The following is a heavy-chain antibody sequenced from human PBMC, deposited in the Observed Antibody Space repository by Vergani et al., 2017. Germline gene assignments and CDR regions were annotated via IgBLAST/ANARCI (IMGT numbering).Heavy chain of an antibody. CDR2: INNNGGST. Sequence: QLLESGGGLIQPGGSLRLSCAASGFTFNSYAMTWVRQAPGKGLEWVSGINNNGGSTYYADSVKGRFTISRDNSKNTLYLQMTDLGAEDTATYYCAKVCGSTSCPYWGGAFDVLGHGTMVTVSS. D-gene: IGHD2-2*01. J-gene: IGHJ3*01. CDR1: GFTFNSYA. V-gene: IGHV3-23*01. CDR3: AKVCGSTSCPYWGGAFDV.